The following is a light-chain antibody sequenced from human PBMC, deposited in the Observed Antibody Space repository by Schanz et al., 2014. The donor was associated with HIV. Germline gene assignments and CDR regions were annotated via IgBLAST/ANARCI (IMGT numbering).Light chain of an antibody. CDR1: SSDVGGYDY. V-gene: IGLV2-14*03. CDR2: DVT. CDR3: SSYTSSSTLGV. Sequence: QSALTQPASVSGSPGQSITISCTGDSSDVGGYDYVSWYQQHPGKAPKLIIYDVTDRPSGVSFRFSGSKSGNTASLTISGLQSEDEADYYCSSYTSSSTLGVFGTGTKLTVL. J-gene: IGLJ1*01.